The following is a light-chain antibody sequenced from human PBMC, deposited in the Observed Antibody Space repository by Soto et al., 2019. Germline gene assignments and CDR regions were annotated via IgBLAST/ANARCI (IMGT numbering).Light chain of an antibody. CDR2: WAS. V-gene: IGKV4-1*01. Sequence: DIVMTQSPDSLAVSLGERATINCKSSQRVLYSSNNKNYLGWYQQKPGQSPNLLIYWASTRESGVPDRFSGSGSGTEFTLTISSLQAEDVAVYYCQQYYSIPYTFGQGTKLEIK. CDR3: QQYYSIPYT. CDR1: QRVLYSSNNKNY. J-gene: IGKJ2*01.